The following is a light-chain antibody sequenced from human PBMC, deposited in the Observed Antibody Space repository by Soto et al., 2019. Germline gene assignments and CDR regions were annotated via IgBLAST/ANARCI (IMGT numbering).Light chain of an antibody. V-gene: IGLV2-8*01. CDR2: EVT. CDR3: SSYAGSNSWV. Sequence: QSVLTQPPSASGSPGQSVTISCTGTSSDVGGYNYVSWYQQHPGKAPKVMIYEVTKRPSGVPDRFSVSKSDNTASLTVSGLQADDEADYYCSSYAGSNSWVFGGGTKLTVL. J-gene: IGLJ3*02. CDR1: SSDVGGYNY.